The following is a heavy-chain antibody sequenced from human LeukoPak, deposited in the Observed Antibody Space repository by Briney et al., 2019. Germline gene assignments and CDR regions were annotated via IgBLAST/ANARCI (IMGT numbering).Heavy chain of an antibody. Sequence: GGSLRLSCAASGFTFSSYALHWVRQAPGKGLEWAALISYDGSGKYYADSVKGRFTISRDNSKNTLYLQMNSLRPEDTAVYYCARGYYYDSSGYLFDYWGQGTLVTVSS. CDR3: ARGYYYDSSGYLFDY. V-gene: IGHV3-30*04. CDR1: GFTFSSYA. J-gene: IGHJ4*02. D-gene: IGHD3-22*01. CDR2: ISYDGSGK.